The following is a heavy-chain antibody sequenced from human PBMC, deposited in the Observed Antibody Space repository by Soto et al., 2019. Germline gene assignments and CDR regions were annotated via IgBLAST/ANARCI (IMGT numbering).Heavy chain of an antibody. CDR1: GFTFSNYG. CDR3: ARGRDYLGGDFDY. J-gene: IGHJ4*02. CDR2: ISYDGSNK. Sequence: QVQLAESGGGVVQPGRSLRLSCTASGFTFSNYGMHWVRQAPGKGLKWVAVISYDGSNKYYADSVKGRFTISRDNSKNTLYLQMNSLRAEDTAVYYCARGRDYLGGDFDYWGQGTLVTVSS. D-gene: IGHD3-16*01. V-gene: IGHV3-30-3*01.